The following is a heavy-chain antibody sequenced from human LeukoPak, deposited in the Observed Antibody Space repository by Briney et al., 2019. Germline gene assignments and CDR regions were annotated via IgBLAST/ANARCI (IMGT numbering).Heavy chain of an antibody. V-gene: IGHV4-4*07. D-gene: IGHD6-13*01. J-gene: IGHJ4*02. CDR3: ARVDSSSWSTGYYFDY. CDR1: GGSISSYY. CDR2: IYTSGST. Sequence: SETLSLTCTVSGGSISSYYWSWIRQPAGKGLEWIGRIYTSGSTNYNPSLKSRVTMSVDTSKNQFSLKLSSVTAADTAVYYCARVDSSSWSTGYYFDYWGQGTLVTVPS.